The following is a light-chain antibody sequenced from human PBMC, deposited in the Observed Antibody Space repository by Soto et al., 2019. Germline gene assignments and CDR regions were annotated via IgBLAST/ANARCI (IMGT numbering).Light chain of an antibody. J-gene: IGLJ3*02. CDR1: SSDVGGYNY. CDR2: EVS. V-gene: IGLV2-14*01. CDR3: TSYTSSSTLWV. Sequence: QSALTQPASVSGSPGQSITISCTGTSSDVGGYNYVSWYQQHPGKAPKLMIYEVSNRPSGISNRFSASKSGNTASQTISGLQAEDEADYYCTSYTSSSTLWVFGGGTKLTVL.